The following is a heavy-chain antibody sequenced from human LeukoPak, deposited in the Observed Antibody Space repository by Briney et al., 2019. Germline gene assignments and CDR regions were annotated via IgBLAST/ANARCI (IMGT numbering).Heavy chain of an antibody. CDR2: IYTSGST. V-gene: IGHV4-4*07. Sequence: PSETLSLTCTVSGGSISSYYWSWIRQPAGKGLEWIGRIYTSGSTNYNPSLKSRVTISVDTYKNQFSLKLSSVTAADTAVYYCARVDCSGGSCCPYYYYYMDVWGKGTTVTVSS. D-gene: IGHD2-15*01. CDR1: GGSISSYY. CDR3: ARVDCSGGSCCPYYYYYMDV. J-gene: IGHJ6*03.